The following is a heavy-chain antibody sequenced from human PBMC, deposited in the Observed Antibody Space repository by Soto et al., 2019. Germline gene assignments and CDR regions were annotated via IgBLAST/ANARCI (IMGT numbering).Heavy chain of an antibody. CDR2: ISWNSGSI. CDR1: GFTFGDYA. J-gene: IGHJ4*02. V-gene: IGHV3-9*01. CDR3: AKGGIAAVGRVPPYYFDY. Sequence: GGSLRLSCAASGFTFGDYAMHWVRQAPGKGLEWVSGISWNSGSIGYADSVKGRFTISRDKAKNSLYLQMNRLRAEDAALYDCAKGGIAAVGRVPPYYFDYWGQGTLVTVSS. D-gene: IGHD6-13*01.